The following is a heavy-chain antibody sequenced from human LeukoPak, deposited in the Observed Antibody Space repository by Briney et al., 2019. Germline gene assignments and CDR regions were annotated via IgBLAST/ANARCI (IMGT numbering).Heavy chain of an antibody. J-gene: IGHJ6*03. Sequence: SETLSLTCTVSGGSISSGSYYWGWIRQPPGKGLEWIGSIYYSGSTYYNPSLKSRVTISVDTSKNQFSLKLSSVTAADTAVYYCARYVAARRLYYYYYYMDVWGKGTTVTVSS. CDR2: IYYSGST. D-gene: IGHD6-6*01. CDR1: GGSISSGSYY. V-gene: IGHV4-39*07. CDR3: ARYVAARRLYYYYYYMDV.